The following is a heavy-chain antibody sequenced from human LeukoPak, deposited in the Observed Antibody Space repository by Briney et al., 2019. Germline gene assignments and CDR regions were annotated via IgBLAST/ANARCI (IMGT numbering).Heavy chain of an antibody. CDR3: ARARPSSSRSLYYYYMDV. V-gene: IGHV1-69*13. D-gene: IGHD6-6*01. J-gene: IGHJ6*03. CDR1: GGTFSSYA. CDR2: IITIFGTA. Sequence: SVKVSCKASGGTFSSYAISWVRQAPGQGLEWMGGIITIFGTANYAQKFQGRVTITADESTSTAYMELSSLRSEDTAVYYCARARPSSSRSLYYYYMDVWGKGTTVTVSS.